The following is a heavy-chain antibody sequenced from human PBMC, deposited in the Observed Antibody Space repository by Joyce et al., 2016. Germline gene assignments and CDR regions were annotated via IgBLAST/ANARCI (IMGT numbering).Heavy chain of an antibody. V-gene: IGHV4-30-2*01. J-gene: IGHJ4*02. CDR2: IYQSGST. D-gene: IGHD3-10*01. Sequence: QLLLQESGPGLVKTSQTLSLTCAVSGDSFTTGGYAWNWIRQPPGKGLEWIGDIYQSGSTHFTPSLQSRVTISLDRSKSQFSLKLSSVTAADTAVYYCARAPRGPGYFDSWGQGTLVTVSS. CDR1: GDSFTTGGYA. CDR3: ARAPRGPGYFDS.